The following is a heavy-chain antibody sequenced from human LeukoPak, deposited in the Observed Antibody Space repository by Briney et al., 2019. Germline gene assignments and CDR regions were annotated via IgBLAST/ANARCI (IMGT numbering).Heavy chain of an antibody. J-gene: IGHJ2*01. CDR1: GFTFSSYG. D-gene: IGHD5-12*01. CDR3: AKDKEATSRPRGWYFDL. V-gene: IGHV3-30*18. Sequence: GRSLRLSCAASGFTFSSYGMHWIRQAPGKGLEWVAVISYDGSNKYYADSVKGRFTISRDNSKNTLYLQMNSLRAEDKAVYYCAKDKEATSRPRGWYFDLWGRGTLVTVSS. CDR2: ISYDGSNK.